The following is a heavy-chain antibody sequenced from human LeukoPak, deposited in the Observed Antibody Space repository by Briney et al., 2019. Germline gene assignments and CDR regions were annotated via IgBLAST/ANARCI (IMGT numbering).Heavy chain of an antibody. Sequence: GGSLRLSCAVSGFTFSSYWMSWVRQAPGKGLEWVANIKQDGSEKNYVDSVKGRFTISRDNAKNSLSLQMTSLRVEDTAIYYCAKDAGPYYDSPGYYFPWGQGTLVTVSS. CDR1: GFTFSSYW. CDR3: AKDAGPYYDSPGYYFP. J-gene: IGHJ5*02. CDR2: IKQDGSEK. D-gene: IGHD3-22*01. V-gene: IGHV3-7*01.